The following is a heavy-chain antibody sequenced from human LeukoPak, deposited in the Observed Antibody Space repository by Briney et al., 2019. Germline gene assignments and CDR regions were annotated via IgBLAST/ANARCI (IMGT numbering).Heavy chain of an antibody. Sequence: GASVKVSCKVSGYTLTELSMHWVRQAPGKGLEWMGGFDPEDGETIYVQKFQGRVTMTEDTSTDTAYMELSSLRSEDTAVYYCATPLGYYDSSGYFDYWGQGTLVTVSS. CDR2: FDPEDGET. CDR1: GYTLTELS. J-gene: IGHJ4*02. V-gene: IGHV1-24*01. CDR3: ATPLGYYDSSGYFDY. D-gene: IGHD3-22*01.